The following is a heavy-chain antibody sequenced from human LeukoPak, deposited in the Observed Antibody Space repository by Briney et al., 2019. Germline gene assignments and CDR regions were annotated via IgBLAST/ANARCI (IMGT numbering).Heavy chain of an antibody. V-gene: IGHV4-61*05. Sequence: PSETLSLTCTVSGGSISSSSYYWGWIRQPPGKGLEWIGYIYYSGSTNYNPSLKSRVTISVDTSKNQFSLKLSSVTAADTAVYYCARRKRGDHYFDYWGQGTLVTVSS. CDR3: ARRKRGDHYFDY. D-gene: IGHD3-16*01. J-gene: IGHJ4*02. CDR2: IYYSGST. CDR1: GGSISSSSYY.